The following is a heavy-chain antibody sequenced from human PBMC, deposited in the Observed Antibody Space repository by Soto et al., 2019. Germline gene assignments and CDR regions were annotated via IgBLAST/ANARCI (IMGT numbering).Heavy chain of an antibody. V-gene: IGHV4-59*08. CDR3: ARGVGAFGYYYYMDV. CDR2: IYYSGST. J-gene: IGHJ6*03. D-gene: IGHD1-26*01. CDR1: GGSISSYY. Sequence: SETLSLTCTVSGGSISSYYWSWIRQPPGKGLEWIGYIYYSGSTNYNPSLKSRVTISVDTSKNQFSLKLSSVTAADTAVYYCARGVGAFGYYYYMDVWGKGPTVTVSS.